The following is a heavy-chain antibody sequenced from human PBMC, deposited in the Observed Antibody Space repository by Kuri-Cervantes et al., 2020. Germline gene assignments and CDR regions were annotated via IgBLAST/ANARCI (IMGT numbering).Heavy chain of an antibody. CDR1: GYTFTSYA. D-gene: IGHD4-17*01. Sequence: ASVKVSCKASGYTFTSYAMHWVRQAPGQRLEWMGWINPNSGGTNYAQKFQGWVTMTRDTSISTAYMELSRLRSDDTAVYYCARDHGYGDYVDYYGMDVWGQGTTVTVSS. CDR2: INPNSGGT. V-gene: IGHV1-2*04. CDR3: ARDHGYGDYVDYYGMDV. J-gene: IGHJ6*02.